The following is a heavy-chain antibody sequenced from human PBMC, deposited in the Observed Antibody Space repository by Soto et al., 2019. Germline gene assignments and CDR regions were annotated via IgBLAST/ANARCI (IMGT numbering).Heavy chain of an antibody. CDR2: INPSGGST. CDR3: ARDGSEQQLANYYYGMDV. V-gene: IGHV1-46*01. J-gene: IGHJ6*02. CDR1: GYTFTSYY. D-gene: IGHD6-13*01. Sequence: VASVKVSCKASGYTFTSYYMHWVRQAPGQGLEWMGIINPSGGSTSYAQKFQGRVTMTRDTSTSTVYMELSSLRSEDTAVYYCARDGSEQQLANYYYGMDVWGQGTTVTVSS.